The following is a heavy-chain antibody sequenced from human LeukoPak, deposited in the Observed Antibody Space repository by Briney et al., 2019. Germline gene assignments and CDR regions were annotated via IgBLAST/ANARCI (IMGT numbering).Heavy chain of an antibody. CDR2: ISYDGSNK. D-gene: IGHD6-13*01. V-gene: IGHV3-30-3*01. CDR3: ARAPIAAAGYYYFDY. CDR1: GFTFSSYA. J-gene: IGHJ4*02. Sequence: GRSLRLSCAASGFTFSSYAMHWVRQAPGKGLEWVAVISYDGSNKYYADSVKGRFTISRDNSKNTLYLQMNSLRAEDTAVYYCARAPIAAAGYYYFDYWGQGTLVTVSS.